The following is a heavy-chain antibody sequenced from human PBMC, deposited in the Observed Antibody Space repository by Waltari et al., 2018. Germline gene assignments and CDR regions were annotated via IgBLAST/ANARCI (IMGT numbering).Heavy chain of an antibody. V-gene: IGHV4-4*07. CDR3: ARDLIVVVPAADYWYFDL. Sequence: QVQLQESGPGLVKPSETLSLTCTVSGGSISSYYWSWIRQPAGKGLEWIGRIYTSGSTNYNPSLKSRVTMSVDTSKNQFSLKLSSVTAAVTAVYYCARDLIVVVPAADYWYFDLWGRGTLVTVSS. CDR2: IYTSGST. CDR1: GGSISSYY. J-gene: IGHJ2*01. D-gene: IGHD2-2*01.